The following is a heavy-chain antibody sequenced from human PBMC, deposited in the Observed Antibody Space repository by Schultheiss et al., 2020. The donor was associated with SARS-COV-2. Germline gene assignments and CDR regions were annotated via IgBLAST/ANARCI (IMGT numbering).Heavy chain of an antibody. J-gene: IGHJ4*02. V-gene: IGHV5-51*01. CDR1: GYSFTSYS. Sequence: GGSLRLSCKGSGYSFTSYSIGWVRQMPGKGPEWMGIINPADSDTRNSPLFQDQVTMSVDKSITTAYLQWNSLKASDTAIYFCARQANYDLFDYWGQGTLVTVSS. CDR2: INPADSDT. CDR3: ARQANYDLFDY. D-gene: IGHD3-16*01.